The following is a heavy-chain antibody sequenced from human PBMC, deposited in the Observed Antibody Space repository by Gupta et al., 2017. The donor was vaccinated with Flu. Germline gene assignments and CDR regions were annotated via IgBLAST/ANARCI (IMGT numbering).Heavy chain of an antibody. J-gene: IGHJ4*02. Sequence: EVQLLESGGTLLQLGGSRSLSCAAPGSTFTTYAMSWVRQAPGKGLEWVSAISGPGGNTFYADSVEGRFTISRDNSKNTLYLQMESLRAEDTAIYYCVGARKDGYNYRDYWGQGTLVTVSS. CDR1: GSTFTTYA. V-gene: IGHV3-23*01. D-gene: IGHD5-12*01. CDR2: ISGPGGNT. CDR3: VGARKDGYNYRDY.